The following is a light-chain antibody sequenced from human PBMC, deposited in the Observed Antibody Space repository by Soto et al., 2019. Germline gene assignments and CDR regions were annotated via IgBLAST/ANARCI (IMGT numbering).Light chain of an antibody. CDR1: QSVSSY. Sequence: EIVLTQSPATLPLSPGERATLSCRASQSVSSYLAWYQQNPGQAPRLLIYDASNRATGIPARFSGSWSGTDFTLTISSLEPEDFAVYDCQQRSNFLFTFGPGTKVDSK. CDR3: QQRSNFLFT. J-gene: IGKJ3*01. V-gene: IGKV3-11*01. CDR2: DAS.